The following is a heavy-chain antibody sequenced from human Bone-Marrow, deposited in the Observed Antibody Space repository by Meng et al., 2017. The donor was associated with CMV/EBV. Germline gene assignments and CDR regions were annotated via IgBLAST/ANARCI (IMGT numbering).Heavy chain of an antibody. J-gene: IGHJ6*01. CDR3: ARSGEAFWSGYYPPYYYYYYGMDV. CDR2: IYSGGST. D-gene: IGHD3-3*01. Sequence: GESLKISCAASGFTFSSYAMSWVRQAPGKGLEWVSVIYSGGSTYYADSVKGRFTISRDNSKNTLYLQMNSLRAEDTAVYYCARSGEAFWSGYYPPYYYYYYGMDVWGQGTTVAVSS. V-gene: IGHV3-66*02. CDR1: GFTFSSYA.